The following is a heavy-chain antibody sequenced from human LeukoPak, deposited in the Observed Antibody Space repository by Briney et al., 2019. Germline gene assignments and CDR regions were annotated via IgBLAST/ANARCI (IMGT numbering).Heavy chain of an antibody. CDR2: IWYGGSNK. CDR1: GFTFSSYG. J-gene: IGHJ4*02. D-gene: IGHD3-9*01. CDR3: AKVSDTGRLEY. Sequence: GGSLRLSCAASGFTFSSYGMHWVRQAPGKGLEWVAVIWYGGSNKYYADSVKGRFTISRDNSKSTLFLQVNSLRGADTAAYYCAKVSDTGRLEYWGQGTLVTVLS. V-gene: IGHV3-30*02.